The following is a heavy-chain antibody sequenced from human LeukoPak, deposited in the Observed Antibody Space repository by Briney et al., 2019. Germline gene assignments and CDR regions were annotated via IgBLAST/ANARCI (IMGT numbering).Heavy chain of an antibody. CDR3: AREKAVAGTSFDY. J-gene: IGHJ4*02. CDR2: ISYDGSNK. D-gene: IGHD6-19*01. CDR1: GFTFSSYA. V-gene: IGHV3-30-3*01. Sequence: PGRSLRLSCAASGFTFSSYAMHWVRQAPGKGLEWVAVISYDGSNKYYADSVKGRFTISRDNSKNTLYLQMNSLRAEGTAVYYCAREKAVAGTSFDYWGQGTLVTVSS.